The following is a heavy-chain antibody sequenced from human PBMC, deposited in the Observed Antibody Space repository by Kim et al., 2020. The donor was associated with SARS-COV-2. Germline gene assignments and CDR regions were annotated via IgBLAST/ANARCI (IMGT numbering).Heavy chain of an antibody. D-gene: IGHD2-2*03. CDR2: IDGSDGTT. CDR1: GFTFIGHA. V-gene: IGHV3-23*01. CDR3: LKGGWGWIWDH. Sequence: GGSLRLSCTTSGFTFIGHAMSWVRQAPGQGLEWVSSIDGSDGTTYYVDSVKGRFYISRDDSKNTLYLQMSALRADDTAAYYCLKGGWGWIWDHWGQGTLV. J-gene: IGHJ4*02.